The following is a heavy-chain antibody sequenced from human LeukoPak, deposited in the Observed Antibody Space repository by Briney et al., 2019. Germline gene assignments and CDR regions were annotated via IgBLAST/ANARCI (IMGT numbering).Heavy chain of an antibody. J-gene: IGHJ4*02. CDR1: GDSISNFY. CDR2: IYYSGST. V-gene: IGHV4-59*12. Sequence: SETLSLTCAVSGDSISNFYWSWIRQPPGKGLEWTGYIYYSGSTNYNPSLKSRVTISVDTSKNQFSLKLSSVTAADTAVYYCARESSYGDFWSGYYTAYYFDYWGQGTLVTVSS. CDR3: ARESSYGDFWSGYYTAYYFDY. D-gene: IGHD3-3*01.